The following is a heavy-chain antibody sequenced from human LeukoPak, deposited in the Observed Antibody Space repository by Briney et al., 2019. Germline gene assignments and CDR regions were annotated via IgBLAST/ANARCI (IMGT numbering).Heavy chain of an antibody. V-gene: IGHV3-23*01. CDR3: AKTYSSGWTKFDY. CDR2: ISGSGGST. D-gene: IGHD6-19*01. Sequence: PGGSLRLSCAASGFTFSSYAISWFRQAPGKGLEWVSAISGSGGSTYYADSVKGRFTISRDNSKNTLYLQMNSLRAEDTAVYYCAKTYSSGWTKFDYWGQGTLVTVSS. J-gene: IGHJ4*02. CDR1: GFTFSSYA.